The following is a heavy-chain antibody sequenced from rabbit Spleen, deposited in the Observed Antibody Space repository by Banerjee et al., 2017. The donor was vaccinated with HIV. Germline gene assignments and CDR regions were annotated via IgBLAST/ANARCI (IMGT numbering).Heavy chain of an antibody. J-gene: IGHJ4*01. V-gene: IGHV1S40*01. D-gene: IGHD5-1*01. CDR1: GFSFSSGDY. Sequence: QSLAESGGGLVQPEVSLTLTCKASGFSFSSGDYICLVRQAPGKGLEWIGCINSITGKTVHATWAKGRFTISRASSTTVFLQMTSLTAADTATYICARDLVTVIGWNFNLWGQGTLVTVS. CDR3: ARDLVTVIGWNFNL. CDR2: INSITGKT.